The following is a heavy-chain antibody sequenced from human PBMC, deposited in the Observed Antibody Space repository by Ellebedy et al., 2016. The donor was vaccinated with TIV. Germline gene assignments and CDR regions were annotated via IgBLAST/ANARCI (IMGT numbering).Heavy chain of an antibody. V-gene: IGHV3-11*01. J-gene: IGHJ2*01. Sequence: PGGSLRLSCVASGFTFTDSYMSWLRQAPGKGLEWVSYISPTGNIIHYADSVKGRFTISRDNARNSRYLQMNSLRAEDTAGYYCARETAWYFHPWGRGNLVTVSS. CDR3: ARETAWYFHP. CDR1: GFTFTDSY. CDR2: ISPTGNII.